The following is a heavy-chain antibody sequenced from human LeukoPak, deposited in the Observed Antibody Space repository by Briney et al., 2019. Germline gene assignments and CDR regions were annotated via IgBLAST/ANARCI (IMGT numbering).Heavy chain of an antibody. CDR3: ARHQGSCPGGGCREYFQQ. CDR1: GGSISSSNYY. J-gene: IGHJ1*01. Sequence: SETLSLTCIVSGGSISSSNYYWGWIRQPPGKGLEWIGSIYYSGSTYYNPSLKSRVTISVDTSKNQFSLKLRSVTAADAAVYYCARHQGSCPGGGCREYFQQWGQGTLVSVSS. CDR2: IYYSGST. D-gene: IGHD2-8*02. V-gene: IGHV4-39*01.